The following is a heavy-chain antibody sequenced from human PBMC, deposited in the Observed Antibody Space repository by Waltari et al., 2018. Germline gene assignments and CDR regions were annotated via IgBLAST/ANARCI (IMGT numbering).Heavy chain of an antibody. D-gene: IGHD1-26*01. CDR3: ARGGVGATTVFDY. CDR1: GGTFSSYA. Sequence: QVQLVQSGAEVKKPGSSVKVSCKASGGTFSSYAISWVRQAAGQGLEWMGGIIPIYVPAIDGQKSQCRVTITTDESTRTGSMERSSLGAEDTAVYYCARGGVGATTVFDYWGQGTLVTVSS. V-gene: IGHV1-69*05. J-gene: IGHJ4*02. CDR2: IIPIYVPA.